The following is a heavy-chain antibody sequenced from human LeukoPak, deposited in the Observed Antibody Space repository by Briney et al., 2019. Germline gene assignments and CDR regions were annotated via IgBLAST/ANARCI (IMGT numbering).Heavy chain of an antibody. CDR1: GFTFSSYS. CDR3: AKFLLNYDFWSGSDY. CDR2: ISSSSSYI. J-gene: IGHJ4*02. D-gene: IGHD3-3*01. Sequence: GGSLRLSCAASGFTFSSYSVNWVRHAPGKGLEWVSSISSSSSYIYYADSVKGRFTISRDNAKNSLYLQMNSLRAEDTAVYYCAKFLLNYDFWSGSDYWGQGTLVTVSS. V-gene: IGHV3-21*04.